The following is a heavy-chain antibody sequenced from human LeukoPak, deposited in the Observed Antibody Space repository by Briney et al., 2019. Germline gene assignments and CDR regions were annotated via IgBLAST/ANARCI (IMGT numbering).Heavy chain of an antibody. CDR1: GYSFPNYW. CDR3: ARRGYYDSSTGKNWFDP. J-gene: IGHJ5*02. V-gene: IGHV5-51*01. CDR2: IYPGDSDT. D-gene: IGHD3-22*01. Sequence: GESLKISCKGSGYSFPNYWIAWVRQMPGTGLEWMGIIYPGDSDTRYSPSFQGQVTISVDKSISTAYLQWSSLKASDTAMYYCARRGYYDSSTGKNWFDPWGQGTLVTVSS.